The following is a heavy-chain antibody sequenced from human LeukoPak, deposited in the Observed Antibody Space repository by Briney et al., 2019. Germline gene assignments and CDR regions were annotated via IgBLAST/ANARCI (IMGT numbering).Heavy chain of an antibody. Sequence: GGSPRLSCAASGFTFSSYAMSWVRQAPGMGLEWVSAISGSGGSTYYADSVKGRFTISRDNSKNTLYLQMNSLRAEDTAVYYCAKAEWGSSGYTHWEYWGQGTLVTVSS. V-gene: IGHV3-23*01. J-gene: IGHJ4*02. CDR2: ISGSGGST. D-gene: IGHD3-22*01. CDR1: GFTFSSYA. CDR3: AKAEWGSSGYTHWEY.